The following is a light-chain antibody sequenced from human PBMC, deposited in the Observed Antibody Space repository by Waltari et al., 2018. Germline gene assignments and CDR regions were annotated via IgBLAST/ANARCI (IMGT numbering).Light chain of an antibody. CDR2: GND. Sequence: QSVLIQPPSASGTPGQRVTISCFGSSSNIGSNTADWYQAVPGTAPKLLIHGNDQRPSGVPDRFSGSKSGASGSLAISGLQPEDETDYYCAAWDESLKGWVFGGGTRLTVL. CDR3: AAWDESLKGWV. J-gene: IGLJ3*02. V-gene: IGLV1-44*01. CDR1: SSNIGSNT.